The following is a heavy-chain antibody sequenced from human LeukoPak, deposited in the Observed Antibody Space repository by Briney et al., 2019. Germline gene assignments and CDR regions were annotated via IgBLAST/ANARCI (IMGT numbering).Heavy chain of an antibody. CDR2: IYYSGST. J-gene: IGHJ6*02. CDR1: GGSISSSSYY. CDR3: ARDQGQWLVTGYGMDV. V-gene: IGHV4-39*07. D-gene: IGHD6-19*01. Sequence: SETLSLTCTVSGGSISSSSYYWGWIRQPPGKGLEWIGSIYYSGSTYYNPSLKSRVTISVDTSKNQFSLKLSSVTAADTAVYYCARDQGQWLVTGYGMDVWGQGTTVTVSS.